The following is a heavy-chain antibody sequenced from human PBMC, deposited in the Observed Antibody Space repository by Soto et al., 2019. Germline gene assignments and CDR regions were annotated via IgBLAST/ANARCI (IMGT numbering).Heavy chain of an antibody. Sequence: SHPDSVLTVRSYAISCVRQAAGQGREWMGGIIPIFGTANYAQKFQGRVTITADKSTSTAYMELSSLRSEDTAVYYCARVPYCSSTSCDEQKDYYYGMDVWGQGTTVTVSS. CDR3: ARVPYCSSTSCDEQKDYYYGMDV. CDR2: IIPIFGTA. D-gene: IGHD2-2*01. V-gene: IGHV1-69*06. J-gene: IGHJ6*02. CDR1: VLTVRSYA.